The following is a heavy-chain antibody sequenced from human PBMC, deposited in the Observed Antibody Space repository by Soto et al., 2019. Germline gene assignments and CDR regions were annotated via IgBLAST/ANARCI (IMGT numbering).Heavy chain of an antibody. CDR3: AKDSGSGWYRDFDY. J-gene: IGHJ4*02. V-gene: IGHV3-9*01. Sequence: EVQLVESGGGLVQPGRSLRLSCAASGFTFDDYAMHWVRQAPGKGLEWVSAISWNSGSIGYADSVKGRFTISRDNAKNSLYLQMNSLRAEDTALYYCAKDSGSGWYRDFDYWGQGTLVTVSS. CDR2: ISWNSGSI. CDR1: GFTFDDYA. D-gene: IGHD6-13*01.